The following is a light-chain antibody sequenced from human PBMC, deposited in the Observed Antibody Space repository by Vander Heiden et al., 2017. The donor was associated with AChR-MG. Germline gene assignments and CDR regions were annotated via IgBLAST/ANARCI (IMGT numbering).Light chain of an antibody. CDR1: QNINSW. J-gene: IGKJ5*01. CDR3: QQDKSYPTT. V-gene: IGKV1-5*03. Sequence: DIQMTQSPSTLSASVGDRVTSTCRASQNINSWLAWYQQKPGRGPKILISKTSILEAGVPSSFSGSDSGTEFTLTINSLQPDDFAVYYCQQDKSYPTTFGPGTRLEIK. CDR2: KTS.